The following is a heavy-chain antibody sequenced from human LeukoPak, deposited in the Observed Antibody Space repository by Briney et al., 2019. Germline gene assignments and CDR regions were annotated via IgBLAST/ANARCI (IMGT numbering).Heavy chain of an antibody. CDR1: GYTFTSYA. J-gene: IGHJ5*02. Sequence: GASVKVSCKASGYTFTSYAMNWVRQAPGQGLEWMGWISAYNGNTNYAQKLQGRVTMTTDTSTSTAYMELRSLRSDDTAVYYCARPRTIPPNWFDPWGQGTLVTVSS. V-gene: IGHV1-18*01. CDR2: ISAYNGNT. CDR3: ARPRTIPPNWFDP.